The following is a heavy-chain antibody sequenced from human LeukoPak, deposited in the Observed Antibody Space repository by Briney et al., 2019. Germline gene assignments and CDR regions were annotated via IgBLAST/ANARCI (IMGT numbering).Heavy chain of an antibody. D-gene: IGHD6-13*01. CDR2: INPNSGVT. CDR3: AREGVLPHSSSWGGYYYMDV. CDR1: GYTFTGYY. V-gene: IGHV1-2*02. J-gene: IGHJ6*03. Sequence: ASVKVSCKPSGYTFTGYYMHCVRQAPGQGPEGMGWINPNSGVTNYAQKFQGRVTMTRVTSISTAYMELSRLRSDDTAVYDCAREGVLPHSSSWGGYYYMDVWGKGTTVTVSS.